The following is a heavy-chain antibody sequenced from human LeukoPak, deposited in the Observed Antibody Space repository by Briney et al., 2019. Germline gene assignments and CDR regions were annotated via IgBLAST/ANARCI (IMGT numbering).Heavy chain of an antibody. Sequence: GGSLRLSCAASGFTVSSNYMSWVRQAPGKGLEWVSVIYSGGSTYYADSVKGRFTISRDNSKNTLYLQMNSLRAEDTAVYYRAKGGYDLPFDYWGQGTLVTVSS. CDR2: IYSGGST. J-gene: IGHJ4*02. CDR1: GFTVSSNY. V-gene: IGHV3-53*01. D-gene: IGHD3-3*01. CDR3: AKGGYDLPFDY.